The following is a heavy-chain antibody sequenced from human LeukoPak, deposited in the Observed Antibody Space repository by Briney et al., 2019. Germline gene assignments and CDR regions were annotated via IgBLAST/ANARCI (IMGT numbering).Heavy chain of an antibody. V-gene: IGHV4-59*01. CDR3: ARGGGGLHFYFDY. Sequence: SETLSLTCTVSGGSISSYYWSWIRQPPGKGLEWIGYIYYSGSTNYNPSLKSRVTISVDTSKNQFSLKLSSVTAADTAVYYCARGGGGLHFYFDYWGQGTLVTVSS. D-gene: IGHD4-11*01. CDR2: IYYSGST. J-gene: IGHJ4*02. CDR1: GGSISSYY.